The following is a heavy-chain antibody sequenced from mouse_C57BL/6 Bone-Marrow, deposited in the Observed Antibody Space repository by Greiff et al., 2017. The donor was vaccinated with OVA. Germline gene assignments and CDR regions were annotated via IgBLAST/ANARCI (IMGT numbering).Heavy chain of an antibody. CDR2: IDPSDSYT. J-gene: IGHJ4*01. Sequence: QVQLKQPGAELVKPGASVKLSCKASGYTFTSYWMQWVKQRPGQGLEWIGEIDPSDSYTNYNQKFKGKATLTVDTSSSTAYMQLSSLTSEDSAVYYCARKGNYGSSCAMDYWGQGTTVTVSS. CDR1: GYTFTSYW. D-gene: IGHD1-1*01. CDR3: ARKGNYGSSCAMDY. V-gene: IGHV1-50*01.